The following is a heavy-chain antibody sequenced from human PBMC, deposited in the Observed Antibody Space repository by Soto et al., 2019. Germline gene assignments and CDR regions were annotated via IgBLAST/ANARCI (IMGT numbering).Heavy chain of an antibody. CDR1: GYTFTSYA. Sequence: ASVKVSCKASGYTFTSYAMHWVRQAPGQRLEWMGWINAGNGNTKYSQKFQGRVTITRDTSASTAYMELSSLRSEDTAVYYCARGGYCSSTSCHGVDYYFDYWGQGTLVTVSS. D-gene: IGHD2-2*01. CDR2: INAGNGNT. J-gene: IGHJ4*02. CDR3: ARGGYCSSTSCHGVDYYFDY. V-gene: IGHV1-3*01.